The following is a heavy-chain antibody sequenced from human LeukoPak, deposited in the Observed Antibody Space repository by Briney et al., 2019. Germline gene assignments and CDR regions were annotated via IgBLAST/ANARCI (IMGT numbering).Heavy chain of an antibody. CDR3: AREGGYSGYLDY. CDR1: GDSISSYY. D-gene: IGHD5-12*01. CDR2: ISYSGIT. V-gene: IGHV4-59*01. Sequence: SETLSLTCTVSGDSISSYYWTWIRQPPGKRLEWIAYISYSGITNYNPSLKNRVTISLDTSKNQFSLRLSSVTTADTAVYYCAREGGYSGYLDYWGQGTLVTVSS. J-gene: IGHJ4*02.